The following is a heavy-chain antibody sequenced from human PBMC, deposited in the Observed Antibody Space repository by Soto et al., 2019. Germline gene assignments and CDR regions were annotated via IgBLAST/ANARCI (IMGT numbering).Heavy chain of an antibody. CDR1: GFTFSSYA. D-gene: IGHD5-12*01. CDR2: ISYDGSNK. V-gene: IGHV3-30-3*01. J-gene: IGHJ4*02. Sequence: GGSLRLSCAASGFTFSSYAMHWVRQAPGKGLEWVAVISYDGSNKYYADSVKGRFTISRDNSNNTLYLQMNSLRAEDTAVYYCAREDSGYDVYFDYWGQGTLVTVSS. CDR3: AREDSGYDVYFDY.